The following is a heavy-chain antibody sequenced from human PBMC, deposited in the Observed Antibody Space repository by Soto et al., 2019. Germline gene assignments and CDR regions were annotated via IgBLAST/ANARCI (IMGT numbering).Heavy chain of an antibody. Sequence: LRLSCAASGFTFSTYCMHWVRQAPGKGLVWVSRINSDGSSTSYADSVKGRFTISRDNAKNTLYLQMNGLRAEDTAMYYCARVRCSGGSCRDAYDIWGQGTMVTVS. J-gene: IGHJ3*02. V-gene: IGHV3-74*01. CDR1: GFTFSTYC. CDR3: ARVRCSGGSCRDAYDI. D-gene: IGHD2-15*01. CDR2: INSDGSST.